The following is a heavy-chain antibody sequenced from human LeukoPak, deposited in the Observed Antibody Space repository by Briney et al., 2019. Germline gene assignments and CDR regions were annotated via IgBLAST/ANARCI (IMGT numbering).Heavy chain of an antibody. CDR3: AKDPPQYYDYVWGSYRYNDWFDP. D-gene: IGHD3-16*02. CDR2: MSASGAST. J-gene: IGHJ5*02. V-gene: IGHV3-23*01. CDR1: GFTFSNYG. Sequence: GGSLRLSRAASGFTFSNYGMSWVRQAPGKGLEWVAGMSASGASTNYADSVKGRFTISRDNSKNTLYLQMNSLRAEDTAVYYCAKDPPQYYDYVWGSYRYNDWFDPWGQGTLVTVSS.